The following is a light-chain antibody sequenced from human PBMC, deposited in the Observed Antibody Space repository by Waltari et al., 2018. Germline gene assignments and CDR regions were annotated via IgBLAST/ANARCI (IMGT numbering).Light chain of an antibody. V-gene: IGKV3-15*01. CDR1: RSVSGD. J-gene: IGKJ4*01. Sequence: ETVLTQSPATLSMSPGERATLSCRASRSVSGDLAGYQEKPGQAPRLLIYAACTRATGIPARFSGSGSGTEFTLTINSLQSEDFAVYSCQQYNNWRSTFGGGTKVEIK. CDR2: AAC. CDR3: QQYNNWRST.